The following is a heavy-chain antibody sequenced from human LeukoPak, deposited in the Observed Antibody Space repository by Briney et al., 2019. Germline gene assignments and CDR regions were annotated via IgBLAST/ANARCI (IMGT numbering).Heavy chain of an antibody. V-gene: IGHV4-39*07. CDR2: IYYSGST. D-gene: IGHD5-12*01. J-gene: IGHJ6*03. Sequence: SETLSLTCTVSGGSISSSSYYWGWLRQPPGKGLEWIGSIYYSGSTYYNPSLESRVTISVDTSKNQFSLKLSSVTAADTAVYYCAGLSGYDYYYYMDVWGKGTTVTVSS. CDR3: AGLSGYDYYYYMDV. CDR1: GGSISSSSYY.